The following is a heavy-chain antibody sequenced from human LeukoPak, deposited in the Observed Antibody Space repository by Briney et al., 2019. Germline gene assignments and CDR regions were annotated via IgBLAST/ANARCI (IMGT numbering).Heavy chain of an antibody. CDR1: GGSFSGYY. CDR3: ARGGGSRDNDAFDI. CDR2: INHNGST. D-gene: IGHD1-26*01. J-gene: IGHJ3*02. V-gene: IGHV4-34*01. Sequence: SETLSLTCAVYGGSFSGYYWSWIRQPPGKGLEWIGEINHNGSTNYNPSLKSRATISVDTSKNQFSLKLSSVTAADTAVYYCARGGGSRDNDAFDIWGQGTMVTVSS.